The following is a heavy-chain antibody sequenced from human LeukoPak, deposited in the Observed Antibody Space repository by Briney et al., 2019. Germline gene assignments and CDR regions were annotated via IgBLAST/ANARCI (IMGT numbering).Heavy chain of an antibody. CDR3: AKDLGGEGGSGFPGY. Sequence: PGGCLRLSCAASGFTFVSYAMSWVRQVPGKGLEWVSAISGSGSDTYYADSVKGRFTISRDNSKSTLYLQMNSLRAEDTAIYYCAKDLGGEGGSGFPGYWGRGTLVTVSS. CDR2: ISGSGSDT. V-gene: IGHV3-23*01. CDR1: GFTFVSYA. D-gene: IGHD3-10*01. J-gene: IGHJ4*02.